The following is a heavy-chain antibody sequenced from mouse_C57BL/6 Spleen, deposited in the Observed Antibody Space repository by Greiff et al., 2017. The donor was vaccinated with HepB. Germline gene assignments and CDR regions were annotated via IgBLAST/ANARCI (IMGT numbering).Heavy chain of an antibody. CDR1: GYTFTDYN. CDR3: ARLRRDSWYFDV. Sequence: VQLQQSGPELVKPGASVKMSCKASGYTFTDYNMHWVKQSHGKSLEWIGYINPNNGGTSYNQKFKGKATLTVNKSSSTAYMELRSLTSEDSAVYYCARLRRDSWYFDVWGTGTTVTVSS. J-gene: IGHJ1*03. D-gene: IGHD2-12*01. CDR2: INPNNGGT. V-gene: IGHV1-22*01.